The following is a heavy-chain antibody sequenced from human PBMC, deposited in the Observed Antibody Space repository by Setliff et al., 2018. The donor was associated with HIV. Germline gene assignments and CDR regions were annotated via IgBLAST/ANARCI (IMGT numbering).Heavy chain of an antibody. J-gene: IGHJ4*02. D-gene: IGHD1-26*01. CDR1: GYSISRGYY. V-gene: IGHV4-38-2*01. CDR2: IYHDGTT. Sequence: PSETLSLTCAVSGYSISRGYYWAWIRQPPGKGLEWIGSIYHDGTTYYSPSLMSRVTTSVDTSKNQFSLRLSSLTAADTAVYYCARLRGASGYYVFDYWGQGTLVTSPQ. CDR3: ARLRGASGYYVFDY.